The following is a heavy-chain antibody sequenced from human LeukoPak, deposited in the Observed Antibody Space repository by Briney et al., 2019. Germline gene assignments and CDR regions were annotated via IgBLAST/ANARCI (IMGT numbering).Heavy chain of an antibody. D-gene: IGHD3-10*01. J-gene: IGHJ6*03. V-gene: IGHV1-18*01. CDR3: ARDYYGSGTDEFYPNYYYYYMDV. CDR2: ISAYNGNT. CDR1: GYTFTSYG. Sequence: ASVKVSCKASGYTFTSYGISWVRQAPGQGLEWMGWISAYNGNTNYAQKLQGRVTMTTDKSTSTAYMELSSLRSEDTAVYYCARDYYGSGTDEFYPNYYYYYMDVWGKGTTVTVSS.